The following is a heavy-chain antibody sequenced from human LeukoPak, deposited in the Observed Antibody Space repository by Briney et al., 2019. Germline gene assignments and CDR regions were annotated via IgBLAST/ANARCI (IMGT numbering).Heavy chain of an antibody. D-gene: IGHD5-18*01. V-gene: IGHV3-48*01. CDR1: GFTFSGYS. CDR3: AKDRYSYAFEYSDS. J-gene: IGHJ4*02. CDR2: SGNDGRTI. Sequence: GGSLRLSCAASGFTFSGYSMNWVRQAPGKGLEWVSYSGNDGRTIYYADSVKGRFTLSRDNAKNSLYLQMNSLRAEDTAVYYCAKDRYSYAFEYSDSWGQGTLVTVSS.